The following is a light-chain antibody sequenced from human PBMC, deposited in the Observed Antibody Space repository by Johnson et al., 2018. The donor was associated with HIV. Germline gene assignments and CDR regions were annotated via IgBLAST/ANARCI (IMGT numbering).Light chain of an antibody. CDR2: ENN. CDR1: SSNIRNNY. J-gene: IGLJ1*01. Sequence: QSVLTQPPSVSAAPGQKVTISCSGSSSNIRNNYVSWFQHLPGAAPKLLIYENNKRPSGIPDRFSGSKSGTSATLGITGLQTGDEADYYCGTWDSSLSAGGFVFGTGTKGTVL. V-gene: IGLV1-51*02. CDR3: GTWDSSLSAGGFV.